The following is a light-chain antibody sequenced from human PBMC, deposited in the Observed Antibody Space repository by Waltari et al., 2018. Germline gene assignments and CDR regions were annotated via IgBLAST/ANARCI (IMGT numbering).Light chain of an antibody. Sequence: EIVFTQSPGTLSLSPGERATLSCRASQSVSSSYLAWYQQKPGQAPRLLIYGASSRATDIPDRFSGSGSGTDFTLTISRLEPEDFAVYYCQQYGSSLYTFGQGTKLEIK. V-gene: IGKV3-20*01. J-gene: IGKJ2*01. CDR2: GAS. CDR3: QQYGSSLYT. CDR1: QSVSSSY.